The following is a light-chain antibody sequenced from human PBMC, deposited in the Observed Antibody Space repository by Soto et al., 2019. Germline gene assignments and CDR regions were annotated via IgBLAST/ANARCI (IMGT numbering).Light chain of an antibody. V-gene: IGKV3-11*01. J-gene: IGKJ3*01. CDR3: QRRSNWPLT. CDR2: DAS. Sequence: TQSPATVFSSNGERATLSCSASQSVSSYLAWYQQKPGQAPRLLIYDASNRATGIPARFSGSGSGTDFTLTISSLEPEDFAVYYCQRRSNWPLTFGGGTNVDI. CDR1: QSVSSY.